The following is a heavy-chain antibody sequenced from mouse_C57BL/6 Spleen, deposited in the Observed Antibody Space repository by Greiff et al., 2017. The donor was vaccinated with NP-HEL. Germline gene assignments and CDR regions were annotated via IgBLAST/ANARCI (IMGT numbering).Heavy chain of an antibody. CDR2: INPSNGGT. D-gene: IGHD2-3*01. CDR3: ARSGDGYPNWYFDV. J-gene: IGHJ1*03. V-gene: IGHV1-53*01. CDR1: GYTFTSYW. Sequence: QVHVKQPGTELVKPGASVKLSCKASGYTFTSYWMHWVKQRPGQGLEWIGNINPSNGGTNYNEKFKSKATLTVDKSSSTAYMQLSSLTSEDSAVYYCARSGDGYPNWYFDVWGTGTTVTVSS.